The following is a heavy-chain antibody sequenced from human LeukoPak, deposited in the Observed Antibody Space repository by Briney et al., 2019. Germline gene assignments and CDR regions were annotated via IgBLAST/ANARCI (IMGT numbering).Heavy chain of an antibody. Sequence: GGSLRLSCAAPGFIFDNYAIHWVRQAPGKGLEWVSFISGNGGRTWYADSVKGRFTISRDNSKTSLYLQMNSLRTEDTAVYYCATAGRGSYWTYYFDYWGQGTLVTVSS. J-gene: IGHJ4*02. V-gene: IGHV3-43*02. D-gene: IGHD1-1*01. CDR2: ISGNGGRT. CDR3: ATAGRGSYWTYYFDY. CDR1: GFIFDNYA.